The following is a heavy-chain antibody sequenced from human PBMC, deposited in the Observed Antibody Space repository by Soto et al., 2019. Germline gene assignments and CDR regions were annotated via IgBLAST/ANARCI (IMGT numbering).Heavy chain of an antibody. J-gene: IGHJ6*02. CDR1: GGTFSSYV. Sequence: QVQLVQSGAEVKKPGSSVKVSCKASGGTFSSYVISWVRQAPGHGVEWMGGSIPKFGTANYAQKFQGRVTMTADESTSTAYMELSSLTSEDTAVYYCAGSYYYGSVSFLLYYGMDVWGQGTTVTVSS. CDR3: AGSYYYGSVSFLLYYGMDV. CDR2: SIPKFGTA. D-gene: IGHD3-10*01. V-gene: IGHV1-69*12.